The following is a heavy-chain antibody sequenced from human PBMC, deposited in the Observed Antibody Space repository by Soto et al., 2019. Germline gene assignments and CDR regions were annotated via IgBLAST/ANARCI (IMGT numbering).Heavy chain of an antibody. CDR1: GGSISSFY. CDR3: ARSFYP. J-gene: IGHJ5*02. V-gene: IGHV4-59*01. Sequence: QVQLQESGPGLVKPSETLSLTCIVSGGSISSFYWSWIRQPPGKGLEWVGGIYYNGSATYNPSLKSRVTRSVDMSKNHLFVTLNSVTAADTAVYYCARSFYPWGQGTLVTVSS. CDR2: IYYNGSA.